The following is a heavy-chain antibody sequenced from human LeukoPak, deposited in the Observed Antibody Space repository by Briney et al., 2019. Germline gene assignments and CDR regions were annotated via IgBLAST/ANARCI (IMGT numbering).Heavy chain of an antibody. CDR2: IYYGGST. V-gene: IGHV4-59*08. Sequence: PSETLSLTFTVSGDSISGYYWSWIRQPPQKGLEWIAYIYYGGSTNYNPSLKSRVTLSVDTSKNQFSLKLSSVTAADTAVYYCARHVFGSGSFPEYWGQGTLVTVSS. CDR3: ARHVFGSGSFPEY. D-gene: IGHD3-10*01. CDR1: GDSISGYY. J-gene: IGHJ4*02.